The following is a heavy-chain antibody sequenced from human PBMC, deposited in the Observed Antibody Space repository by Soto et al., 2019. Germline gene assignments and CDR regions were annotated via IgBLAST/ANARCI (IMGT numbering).Heavy chain of an antibody. CDR3: ARALAASDRAASLPIGNYYMDG. J-gene: IGHJ6*03. CDR1: GGSISSYY. Sequence: SETLSLTCTVSGGSISSYYWSWIRQPPGKGLEWIGYIYYSGSTNYNPSLKSRVTISVDTSKNQFSLKLSSVTAADTAVYYCARALAASDRAASLPIGNYYMDGWGKGTTVTVAS. V-gene: IGHV4-59*01. D-gene: IGHD6-13*01. CDR2: IYYSGST.